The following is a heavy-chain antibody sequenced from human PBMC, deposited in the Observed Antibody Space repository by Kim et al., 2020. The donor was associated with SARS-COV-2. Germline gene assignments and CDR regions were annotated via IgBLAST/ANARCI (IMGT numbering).Heavy chain of an antibody. CDR3: ARDGTTRNGGYYFDY. Sequence: RKFQGRVTITRDTSASTVYMELSSLRSEDTAVYYCARDGTTRNGGYYFDYWGQGALVTVSS. J-gene: IGHJ4*02. D-gene: IGHD1-1*01. V-gene: IGHV1-3*01.